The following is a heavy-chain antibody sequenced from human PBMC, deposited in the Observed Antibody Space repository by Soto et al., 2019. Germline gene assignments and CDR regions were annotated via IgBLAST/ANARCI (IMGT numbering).Heavy chain of an antibody. V-gene: IGHV5-10-1*01. Sequence: GESLKISCKGSGYSFTSYWISWVRQMPGKGLEWMGRIDPSDSYTNYSPSFQGHVTISADKSISTAYLQWSSLKASDTAMYYCARLGCSGGSCYQLSYYYYYGMDVWGQGTTVTVSS. J-gene: IGHJ6*02. D-gene: IGHD2-15*01. CDR2: IDPSDSYT. CDR3: ARLGCSGGSCYQLSYYYYYGMDV. CDR1: GYSFTSYW.